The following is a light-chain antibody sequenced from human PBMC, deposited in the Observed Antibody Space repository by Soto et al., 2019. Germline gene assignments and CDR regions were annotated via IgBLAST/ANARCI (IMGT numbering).Light chain of an antibody. CDR1: QGFSNS. J-gene: IGKJ4*01. V-gene: IGKV1-27*01. CDR3: QKYDSAPLT. CDR2: GAS. Sequence: DIQMTQSPSSLTASIGDRVTISCRASQGFSNSLAWYQQKPGKVPTLLIYGASILQSGVPSRFSGSGSGTEFTLTISCLQPEDVATYFCQKYDSAPLTFGGGTK.